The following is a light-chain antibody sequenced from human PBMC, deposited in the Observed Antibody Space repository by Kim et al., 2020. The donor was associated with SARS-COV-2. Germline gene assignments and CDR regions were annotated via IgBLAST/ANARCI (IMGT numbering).Light chain of an antibody. CDR2: YDS. CDR1: NIGSKS. V-gene: IGLV3-21*04. CDR3: QVWDSSSDLGV. Sequence: SYELTQPPSVSVAPGKTARITCGGNNIGSKSVHWYQQKPGQAPVLVIYYDSDRPSGIPERFSGSNSGNTATLTISRVEAGDEADYYCQVWDSSSDLGVFGVGTKLTVL. J-gene: IGLJ3*02.